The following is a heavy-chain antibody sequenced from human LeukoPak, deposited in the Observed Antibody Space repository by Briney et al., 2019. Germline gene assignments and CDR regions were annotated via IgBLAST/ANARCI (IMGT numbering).Heavy chain of an antibody. Sequence: ASVKVSCKASGYTFTDYGISWVRQAPGQGLEWMGRINPNSGGTKYAQKFQGRVTMTTDTSINTAYLELSRLRSDDTAVYYCARGYSSSWLDYWGQRTLVTV. CDR3: ARGYSSSWLDY. V-gene: IGHV1-2*06. CDR1: GYTFTDYG. CDR2: INPNSGGT. D-gene: IGHD6-13*01. J-gene: IGHJ4*02.